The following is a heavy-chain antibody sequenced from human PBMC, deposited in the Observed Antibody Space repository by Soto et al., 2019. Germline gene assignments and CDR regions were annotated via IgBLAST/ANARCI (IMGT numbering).Heavy chain of an antibody. D-gene: IGHD2-8*01. CDR3: RVTGVSEVDY. CDR2: INPSGGST. Sequence: ASVKVSCKASGYTFTSYYMHWVRQAPGQGLEWMGIINPSGGSTSYAQKFQGRVTMTRDTSTSTVYMELSRLRSDDTAVYYCRVTGVSEVDYWGQGTLVTVSS. CDR1: GYTFTSYY. J-gene: IGHJ4*02. V-gene: IGHV1-46*01.